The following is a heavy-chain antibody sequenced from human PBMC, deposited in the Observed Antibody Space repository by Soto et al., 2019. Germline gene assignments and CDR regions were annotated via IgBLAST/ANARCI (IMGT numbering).Heavy chain of an antibody. CDR2: IYYSGST. J-gene: IGHJ6*03. V-gene: IGHV4-59*01. CDR1: GGSISRYY. CDR3: ARGTDCSSTSCLGGHYYYYMDV. Sequence: SETLSLTCTVSGGSISRYYWSWIRQPPGKGLEWIGYIYYSGSTNYKPSLKSRVTISVDMSKNQFSLKLSSVTAADTAVYYCARGTDCSSTSCLGGHYYYYMDVWGKGTTVTVSS. D-gene: IGHD2-2*01.